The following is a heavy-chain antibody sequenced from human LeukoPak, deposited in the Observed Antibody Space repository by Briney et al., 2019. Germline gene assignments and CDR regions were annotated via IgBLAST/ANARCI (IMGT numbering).Heavy chain of an antibody. CDR3: AKVGAYYYYYGMDV. J-gene: IGHJ6*02. CDR2: ISGSGGST. V-gene: IGHV3-23*01. Sequence: GGSLRLSCAASGFTFSSYAMSWVRQAPGKGLGWVSAISGSGGSTYYADSVKGRFTISRDNSKNTLYLQVNSLRAEDTAVYYCAKVGAYYYYYGMDVWGQGTTVSVSS. D-gene: IGHD1-26*01. CDR1: GFTFSSYA.